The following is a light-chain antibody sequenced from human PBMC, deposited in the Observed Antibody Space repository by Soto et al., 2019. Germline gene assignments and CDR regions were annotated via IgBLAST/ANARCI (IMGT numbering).Light chain of an antibody. V-gene: IGKV3-20*01. Sequence: EMLLTQSPGTLSLSPGERATLSCRASQSLNTNSLAWYQQKPGQTPRLLIYAASTRDTDIPDRSIGSGSGTDFALTITRLEPEDFALYYCQQYNGTPLTFGPGTKVDIK. CDR1: QSLNTNS. CDR3: QQYNGTPLT. J-gene: IGKJ3*01. CDR2: AAS.